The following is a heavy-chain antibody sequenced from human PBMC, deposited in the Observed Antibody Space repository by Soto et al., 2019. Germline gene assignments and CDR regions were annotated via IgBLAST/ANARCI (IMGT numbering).Heavy chain of an antibody. Sequence: ASVKVSCKASGYTFTVYDMHWVRQAPGQGLEWMGWINPNSGGTNYAQKFQGWVTMTRDTSTTTVFMELSSLRSDDTAVYYCARGGHIAVVTASFDYWGQGTLVTVSS. V-gene: IGHV1-2*04. J-gene: IGHJ4*02. CDR1: GYTFTVYD. CDR2: INPNSGGT. CDR3: ARGGHIAVVTASFDY. D-gene: IGHD2-21*02.